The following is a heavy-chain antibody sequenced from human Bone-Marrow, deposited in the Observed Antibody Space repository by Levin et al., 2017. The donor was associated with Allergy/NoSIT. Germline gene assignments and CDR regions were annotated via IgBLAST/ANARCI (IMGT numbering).Heavy chain of an antibody. J-gene: IGHJ5*02. D-gene: IGHD6-6*01. CDR3: ARTCIAARGQGGWFDP. Sequence: SETLSLTCTVSGGSISSSSYYWGWIRQPPGKGLEWIGSIYYSGSTYYNPSLKSRVTISVDTSKNQFSLKLSSVTAADTAVYYCARTCIAARGQGGWFDPWGQGTLVTVSS. CDR1: GGSISSSSYY. CDR2: IYYSGST. V-gene: IGHV4-39*01.